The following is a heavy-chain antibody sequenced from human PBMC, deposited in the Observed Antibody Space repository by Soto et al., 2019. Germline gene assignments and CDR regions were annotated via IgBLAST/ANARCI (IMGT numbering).Heavy chain of an antibody. CDR1: GGSFSGYY. V-gene: IGHV4-34*01. J-gene: IGHJ5*02. D-gene: IGHD3-3*01. CDR2: INHSGST. CDR3: ARGPSFWSGYLDTFDP. Sequence: QVQLQQWGAGLLKPSETLSLTCAVYGGSFSGYYWSWIRQPPGKGLEWIGEINHSGSTNYNPSLKSRVTISVDTSKNQFSLKLSSVTAADTAVYYCARGPSFWSGYLDTFDPWGQGTLVTVSS.